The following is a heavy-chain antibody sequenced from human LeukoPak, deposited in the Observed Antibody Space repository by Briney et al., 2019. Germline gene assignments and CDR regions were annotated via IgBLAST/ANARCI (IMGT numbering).Heavy chain of an antibody. CDR1: GFTFSSYW. J-gene: IGHJ3*02. CDR2: IKQDGSEK. V-gene: IGHV3-7*01. CDR3: AREQVATMLAFDI. Sequence: GGSLRLSCAASGFTFSSYWMSWVRQAPGKGLEWVANIKQDGSEKYYVDSVKGRFTISRDNAKNSLYLQMNSLRAEDTAVYYCAREQVATMLAFDIWGQGTMVTASS. D-gene: IGHD5-12*01.